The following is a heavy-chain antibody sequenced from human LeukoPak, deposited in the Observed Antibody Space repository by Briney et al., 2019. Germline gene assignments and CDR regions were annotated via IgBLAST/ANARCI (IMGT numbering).Heavy chain of an antibody. CDR3: ARGPPQTYYDGNGYYYFDY. Sequence: PGGSLRLSCAASGFTFSSYWMSWVRQAPGKGLEWVANIKQDGSEKYYVDSVKGRFTISRDNAKNSLYLQMNSLRAEDTAVYYCARGPPQTYYDGNGYYYFDYWGQGTLVTVSS. D-gene: IGHD3-22*01. V-gene: IGHV3-7*01. CDR2: IKQDGSEK. J-gene: IGHJ4*02. CDR1: GFTFSSYW.